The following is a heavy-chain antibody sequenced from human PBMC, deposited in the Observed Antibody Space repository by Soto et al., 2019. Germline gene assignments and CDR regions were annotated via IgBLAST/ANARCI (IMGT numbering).Heavy chain of an antibody. J-gene: IGHJ6*02. CDR1: GFTFSSYW. Sequence: EVQLVESGGGLVQPGGSLRLSCAASGFTFSSYWMSWVRQAPGKGLEWVANIKQDGSEKYYVDSVKGRFTISRDNAKNSLYLQMNSLRAEDTAVYYCARDDQDGYYYYGMDVWGQGTTGTGSS. CDR3: ARDDQDGYYYYGMDV. V-gene: IGHV3-7*05. CDR2: IKQDGSEK.